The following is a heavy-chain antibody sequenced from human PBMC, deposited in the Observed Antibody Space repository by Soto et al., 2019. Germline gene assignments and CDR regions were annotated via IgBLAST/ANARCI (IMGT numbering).Heavy chain of an antibody. Sequence: QVQLVQSGAEVKKPGASVKVSCTASGYTFTSYGISWVRQAPGQVLEWMGWISAYNCNTNYAQNRQGRVTMTTDTATSTVYVELRSLRSDDTAVDYCARERERHRLAAGGYTCYYYYYMDVWGNGTTVPVS. CDR2: ISAYNCNT. CDR3: ARERERHRLAAGGYTCYYYYYMDV. J-gene: IGHJ6*03. CDR1: GYTFTSYG. V-gene: IGHV1-18*01. D-gene: IGHD3-10*01.